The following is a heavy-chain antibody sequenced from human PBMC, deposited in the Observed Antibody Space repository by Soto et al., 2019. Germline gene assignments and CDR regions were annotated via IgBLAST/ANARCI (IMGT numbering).Heavy chain of an antibody. CDR3: ARAGGGMDV. D-gene: IGHD3-16*01. CDR1: GFTFSSYG. J-gene: IGHJ6*02. Sequence: QVQLVESGGGVVQPGRSLRLSCAASGFTFSSYGMHWVRQAPGKGLAWVAVISYDGSNKYYADSVKGRFTISRDNSKNTLYLQMNSLRAEDTAVYYCARAGGGMDVWGQGTTVTVSS. V-gene: IGHV3-30*03. CDR2: ISYDGSNK.